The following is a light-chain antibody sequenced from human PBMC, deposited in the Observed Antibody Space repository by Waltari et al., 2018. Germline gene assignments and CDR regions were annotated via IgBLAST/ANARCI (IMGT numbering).Light chain of an antibody. J-gene: IGLJ1*01. Sequence: QSALTQPASVSGSPGQSLTISCTGTSSDVGGYNYVSWYQKHPGKAPKIIIYEVSNRPSGVSLRFSGSKSGNTASLTISGLQAEDEADYYCISYTSSSTLYVFGTGTKVTVL. CDR1: SSDVGGYNY. CDR2: EVS. V-gene: IGLV2-14*01. CDR3: ISYTSSSTLYV.